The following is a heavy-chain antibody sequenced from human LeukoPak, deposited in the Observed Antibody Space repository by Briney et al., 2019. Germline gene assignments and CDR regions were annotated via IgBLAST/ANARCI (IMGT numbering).Heavy chain of an antibody. J-gene: IGHJ4*02. CDR2: INPNSGGT. CDR1: GYTFTGYY. V-gene: IGHV1-2*02. Sequence: ASVKVSCKASGYTFTGYYMHWVRQAPGQGLEWMGWINPNSGGTNYAQKFQGRVTMTRNTSMSTAYMELSSLRSEDTALYYCARGNWNDVYGAFDYWGQGTLVTVSS. CDR3: ARGNWNDVYGAFDY. D-gene: IGHD1-20*01.